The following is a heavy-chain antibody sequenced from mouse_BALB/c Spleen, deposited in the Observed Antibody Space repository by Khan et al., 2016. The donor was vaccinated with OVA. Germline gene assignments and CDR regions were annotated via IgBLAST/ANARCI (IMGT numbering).Heavy chain of an antibody. CDR1: GYTFTNNG. Sequence: QIQLVQSGPELKKPGETVKISCKASGYTFTNNGMNWVKQAPGKGLKWMGWINTYTGEPTYAADFKGRFAFSLETSASTAYLQINNLRNEDTSAYFYARVGYSGTMDYWGQGTSVTVSS. CDR2: INTYTGEP. D-gene: IGHD2-3*01. J-gene: IGHJ4*01. CDR3: ARVGYSGTMDY. V-gene: IGHV9-3-1*01.